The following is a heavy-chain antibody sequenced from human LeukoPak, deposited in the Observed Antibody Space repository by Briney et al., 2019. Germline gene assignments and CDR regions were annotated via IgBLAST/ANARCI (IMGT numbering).Heavy chain of an antibody. Sequence: SETLSLTCAVYGGSFSGYYWSWIRQPPRKGLEWNGEINLSGSTNSNPSIKSRVTISVDTSKNQFPLKLSSVTAADTAVYYCARDRPRLRGYSYGYYYYMDVWGKGTTVTVSS. CDR2: INLSGST. CDR3: ARDRPRLRGYSYGYYYYMDV. CDR1: GGSFSGYY. V-gene: IGHV4-34*01. J-gene: IGHJ6*03. D-gene: IGHD5-18*01.